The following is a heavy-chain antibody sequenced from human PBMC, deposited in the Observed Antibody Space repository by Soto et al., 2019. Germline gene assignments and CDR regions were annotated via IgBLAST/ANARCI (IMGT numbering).Heavy chain of an antibody. CDR1: GFTFSSYW. V-gene: IGHV3-74*01. Sequence: GGSLRLSCAASGFTFSSYWMHWVRQAPGKGLVWVSRINSDGSSTSYADSVKGRFTISRDNAKNTLYLQMNSLRAEDTAVYYCARDSNYYDSSGRGDYWGQGTLVTVCS. D-gene: IGHD3-22*01. CDR3: ARDSNYYDSSGRGDY. J-gene: IGHJ4*02. CDR2: INSDGSST.